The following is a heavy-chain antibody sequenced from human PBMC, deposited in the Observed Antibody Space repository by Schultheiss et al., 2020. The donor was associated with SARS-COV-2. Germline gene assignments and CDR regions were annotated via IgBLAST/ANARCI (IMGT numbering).Heavy chain of an antibody. V-gene: IGHV1-2*02. CDR2: INPNSGGT. CDR3: ARANTVTSWGRYYYYGMDV. D-gene: IGHD4-11*01. Sequence: ASVKVSCKASGYTFTGYYMHWVRQAPGQGLEWVGWINPNSGGTNYAQKLQGRVTMTTDTSTSTAYMELRSLRSDDTAVYYCARANTVTSWGRYYYYGMDVWGQGTTVTVSS. CDR1: GYTFTGYY. J-gene: IGHJ6*02.